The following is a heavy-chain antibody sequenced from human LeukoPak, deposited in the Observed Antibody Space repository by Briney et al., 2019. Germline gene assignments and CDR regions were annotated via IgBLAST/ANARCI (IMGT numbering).Heavy chain of an antibody. Sequence: FTXXSYERXWVRQAPGKGVEGVSYISSSGSTIYYADSVKGRFTISRDNAKNSLYLQMNSLRAEDTAVYYCARVGPYDWFDHWGQGTLVTVSS. D-gene: IGHD3-16*01. CDR3: ARVGPYDWFDH. CDR1: FTXXSYE. V-gene: IGHV3-48*03. J-gene: IGHJ5*02. CDR2: ISSSGSTI.